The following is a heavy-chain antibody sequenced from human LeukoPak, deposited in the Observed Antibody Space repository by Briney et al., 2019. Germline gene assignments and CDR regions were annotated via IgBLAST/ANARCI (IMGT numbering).Heavy chain of an antibody. Sequence: SETLSLTCTVSGVSISSSSYYWGWIRQPPGKGLEWIGSIYYSGSTYYNPSLESRVTISVDTSKNQFSLKLSSVTAADTAVYYCARDSMEGFPNWFDPWGQGTLVTVSS. D-gene: IGHD3-3*02. CDR3: ARDSMEGFPNWFDP. CDR2: IYYSGST. J-gene: IGHJ5*02. CDR1: GVSISSSSYY. V-gene: IGHV4-39*07.